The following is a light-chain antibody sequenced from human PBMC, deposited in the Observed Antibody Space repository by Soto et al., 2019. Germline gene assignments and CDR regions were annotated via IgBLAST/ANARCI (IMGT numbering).Light chain of an antibody. CDR1: QTVSSN. CDR2: GSF. CDR3: QQFNNLPYS. Sequence: EVVMTQSPATLSVSPGESATLSCRASQTVSSNLAWYQQKPGQAPRLLIDGSFTRATGVPARFSASRSGTEFTLTITSPQSEDFALYFCQQFNNLPYSCGQGTKLEIK. J-gene: IGKJ2*03. V-gene: IGKV3-15*01.